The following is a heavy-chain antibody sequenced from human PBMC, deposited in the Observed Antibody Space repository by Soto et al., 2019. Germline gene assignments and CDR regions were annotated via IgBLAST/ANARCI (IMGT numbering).Heavy chain of an antibody. V-gene: IGHV4-59*08. D-gene: IGHD6-13*01. J-gene: IGHJ3*02. CDR2: IYYSGST. CDR3: ARRYSSAFDI. Sequence: QVQLQESGPALVKPSETLSLTCTVSGGSISSYYWSWIRQPPGKGLEWIGYIYYSGSTNYNPSLKSRVTISVDTSKNQFSLKLSSVTAADTAVYYCARRYSSAFDIWGQGTMVTVSS. CDR1: GGSISSYY.